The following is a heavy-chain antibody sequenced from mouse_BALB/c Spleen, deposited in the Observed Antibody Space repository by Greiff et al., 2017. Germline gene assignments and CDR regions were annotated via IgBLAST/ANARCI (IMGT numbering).Heavy chain of an antibody. CDR2: INPSTGYT. CDR1: GYTFTSYW. D-gene: IGHD1-1*01. V-gene: IGHV1-7*01. CDR3: ARGYYGKIDY. Sequence: VQRVESGAELAKPGASVKMSCKASGYTFTSYWMHWVKQRPGQGLEWIGYINPSTGYTEYNQKFKDKATLTADKSSSTAYMQLSSLTSEDSAVYYCARGYYGKIDYWGQGTTLTVSS. J-gene: IGHJ2*01.